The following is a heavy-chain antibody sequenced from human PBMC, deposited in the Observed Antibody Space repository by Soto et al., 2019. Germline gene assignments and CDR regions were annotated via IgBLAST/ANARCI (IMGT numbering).Heavy chain of an antibody. D-gene: IGHD3-16*01. V-gene: IGHV3-30-3*01. CDR3: AKQTGVRFDY. Sequence: QVQLVESGGGVVQPWRSLRLSCAASGFTFSSYAMHWVRQAPGKGLEWVAVISYDGSNKYYADSVKGRFTISRDKSKNTLYLQMNSLRAEDTAVYYCAKQTGVRFDYWGQGTLVTVSS. CDR1: GFTFSSYA. J-gene: IGHJ4*02. CDR2: ISYDGSNK.